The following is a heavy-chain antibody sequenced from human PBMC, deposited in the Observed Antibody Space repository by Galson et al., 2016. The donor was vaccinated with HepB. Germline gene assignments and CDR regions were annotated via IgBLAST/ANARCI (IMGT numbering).Heavy chain of an antibody. Sequence: TLSLTCTVSGGSVTTYYWNWIRQPAGKPLEWIGRLYPPESTNYNPSFKSRLTMSIDTSKKEFSLKLTSVTAADTAMYYCARSDFYSRDAYFDPWGQGILVIVSS. CDR3: ARSDFYSRDAYFDP. CDR1: GGSVTTYY. CDR2: LYPPEST. J-gene: IGHJ5*02. V-gene: IGHV4-4*07. D-gene: IGHD4-11*01.